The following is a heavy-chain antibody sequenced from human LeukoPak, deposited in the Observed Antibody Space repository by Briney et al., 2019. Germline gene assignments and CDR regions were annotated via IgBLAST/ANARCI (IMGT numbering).Heavy chain of an antibody. CDR3: ARVGGVVRHY. Sequence: SETLSLTCAVYGGSFSGYYWSWIRQPPGKGLEWIGEINHSGSTNYNPSLKSRVTISVDTSKNQFSLKLSSVTAADTAVYYCARVGGVVRHYRGQGSLVTVSS. J-gene: IGHJ4*02. V-gene: IGHV4-34*01. D-gene: IGHD3-3*01. CDR2: INHSGST. CDR1: GGSFSGYY.